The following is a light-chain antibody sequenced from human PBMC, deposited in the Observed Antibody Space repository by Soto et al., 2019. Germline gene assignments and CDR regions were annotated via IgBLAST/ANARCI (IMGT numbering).Light chain of an antibody. V-gene: IGLV1-51*01. CDR1: SSNIGNNY. Sequence: QSVLTQPPSVSAAPGQKVTISCSGSSSNIGNNYVSWYQHLPGTAPKLLIYDNNNRPSGIPDRFSGSKSGTSATLGITGLQTGDEADYYCGTWDISLSVVVFGGGTKVTVL. J-gene: IGLJ2*01. CDR2: DNN. CDR3: GTWDISLSVVV.